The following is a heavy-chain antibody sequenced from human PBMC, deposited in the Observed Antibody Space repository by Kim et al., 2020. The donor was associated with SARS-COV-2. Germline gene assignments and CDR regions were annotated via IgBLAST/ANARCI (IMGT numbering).Heavy chain of an antibody. J-gene: IGHJ5*01. CDR1: GYTATSYS. CDR3: ARDEGNCFDS. CDR2: ISPNGAGA. V-gene: IGHV1-2*02. Sequence: ASVKVSCKASGYTATSYSMNWVRQAPGQGLEWMGWISPNGAGANYAQKFQGRVTLTRDKSINTAYMELSSLSFDDTTVYFCARDEGNCFDSCSQGT.